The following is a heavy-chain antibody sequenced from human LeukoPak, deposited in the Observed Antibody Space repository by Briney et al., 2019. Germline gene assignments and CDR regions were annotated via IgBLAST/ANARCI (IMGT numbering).Heavy chain of an antibody. CDR1: GFTFRSYG. J-gene: IGHJ4*02. CDR2: ISWSGSYI. V-gene: IGHV3-21*01. D-gene: IGHD1-1*01. Sequence: GGSLRLSCEASGFTFRSYGVHWVRQAPGKGLEWVSSISWSGSYIYYADSVKGRCTISRDDAKNSLYLQMNSLRAEDTAVYYCARSGYNWNDVIFFDYWGQGILVTVSS. CDR3: ARSGYNWNDVIFFDY.